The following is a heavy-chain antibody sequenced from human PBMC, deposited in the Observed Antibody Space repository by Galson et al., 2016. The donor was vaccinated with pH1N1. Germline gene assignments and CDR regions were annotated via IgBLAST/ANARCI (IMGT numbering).Heavy chain of an antibody. Sequence: SLRLSCAASGFTFEDFALHWVRQGPGKGLEWVSGISWNRGAIDYAESVKGRFTISRDNAKNSLYLQMDSLRAEDTALYYCVKDRAFYYYSSGYDYAFDIWGQGTMVTVAS. J-gene: IGHJ3*02. V-gene: IGHV3-9*01. CDR3: VKDRAFYYYSSGYDYAFDI. D-gene: IGHD3-22*01. CDR1: GFTFEDFA. CDR2: ISWNRGAI.